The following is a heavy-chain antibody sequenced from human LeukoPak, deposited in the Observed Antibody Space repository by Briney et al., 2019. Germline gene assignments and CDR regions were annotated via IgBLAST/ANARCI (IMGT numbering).Heavy chain of an antibody. CDR3: ARDRRTMVRNTPFDY. D-gene: IGHD3-10*01. Sequence: ASETLSLTCAVSGGSISSSNWWSWVRQPPGKGLEWIGEIYHSGSTNYNPSLKSRVTISVDKSKTQFSLKLSSVTAADTAVYYCARDRRTMVRNTPFDYWGQGTLVTVSS. V-gene: IGHV4-4*02. CDR2: IYHSGST. J-gene: IGHJ4*02. CDR1: GGSISSSNW.